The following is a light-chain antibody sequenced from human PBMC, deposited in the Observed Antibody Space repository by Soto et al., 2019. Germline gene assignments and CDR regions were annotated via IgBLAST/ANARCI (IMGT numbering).Light chain of an antibody. CDR3: QQSYSTPFT. Sequence: DIQMTQSPSSLSASVGDRVTITCRASQSISSYLNWYQQKPGKATMLLIYAASSLQSGVPSRLSGRGSGPDFTLTISSLQPEDFATYFCQQSYSTPFTFGPGTKVDIK. CDR1: QSISSY. CDR2: AAS. V-gene: IGKV1-39*01. J-gene: IGKJ3*01.